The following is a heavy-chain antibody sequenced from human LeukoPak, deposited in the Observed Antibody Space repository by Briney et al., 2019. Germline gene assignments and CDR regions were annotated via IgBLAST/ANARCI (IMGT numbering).Heavy chain of an antibody. CDR1: GFTFSGYW. V-gene: IGHV3-7*01. CDR2: IKQDGSEK. CDR3: ARYVFPRKTGYMDV. D-gene: IGHD1-1*01. J-gene: IGHJ6*03. Sequence: QPGGSLRLSCAASGFTFSGYWMSWVRQAPGKGLEWVANIKQDGSEKYYVDSVKGRLTISRDNAKNSLYLQMNSLRAEDTAVYYCARYVFPRKTGYMDVWGKGTTVTISS.